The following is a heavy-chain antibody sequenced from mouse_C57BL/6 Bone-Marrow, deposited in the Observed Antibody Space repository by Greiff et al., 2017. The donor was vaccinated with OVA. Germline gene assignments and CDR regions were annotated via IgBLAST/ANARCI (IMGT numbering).Heavy chain of an antibody. Sequence: VKLMESGAELVRPGTSVKMSCKASGYTFTNYWIGWAKQRPGHGLEWIGDIYPGGGYTNYNEKFKGKATLTADESSSTAYMQFSSLTSEDSAIYYCARSRIYYGNFDYWGQGTTLTVSS. D-gene: IGHD2-1*01. CDR2: IYPGGGYT. J-gene: IGHJ2*01. CDR1: GYTFTNYW. V-gene: IGHV1-63*01. CDR3: ARSRIYYGNFDY.